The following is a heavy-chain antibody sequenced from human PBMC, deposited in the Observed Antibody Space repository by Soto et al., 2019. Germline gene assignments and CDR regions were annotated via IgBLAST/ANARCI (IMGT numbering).Heavy chain of an antibody. CDR3: ARDSVTRAWSEGFDY. D-gene: IGHD4-17*01. CDR1: GYTFTSYG. Sequence: GASVKVSCKASGYTFTSYGISWVRQAPGQGLEWMGWISAYNGNTNYAQKLQGRVTMTTDTSTSTAYMELRSLRSDDTAVYYCARDSVTRAWSEGFDYWGQGTLVTVSS. CDR2: ISAYNGNT. V-gene: IGHV1-18*01. J-gene: IGHJ4*02.